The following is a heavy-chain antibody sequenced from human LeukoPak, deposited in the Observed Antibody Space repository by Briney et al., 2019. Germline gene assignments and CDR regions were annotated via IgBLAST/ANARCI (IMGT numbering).Heavy chain of an antibody. CDR3: ASYVLGDTFDI. Sequence: GGSLRLSCAASGFTFSNYDMHWGRQAPGKGLEWVAVIWYDGSNKYYADSVRGRFTISRDNSKNTLYLQMNSLRAEDTAEYYCASYVLGDTFDIWGQGTMVTVSS. CDR1: GFTFSNYD. D-gene: IGHD3-3*02. V-gene: IGHV3-33*01. J-gene: IGHJ3*02. CDR2: IWYDGSNK.